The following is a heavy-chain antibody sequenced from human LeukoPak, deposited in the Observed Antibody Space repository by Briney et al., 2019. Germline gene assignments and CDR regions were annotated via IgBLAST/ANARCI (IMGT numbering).Heavy chain of an antibody. D-gene: IGHD3-22*01. CDR2: TVGGGDGT. CDR3: ARDRRHYYDSSGYYYGYYFDY. CDR1: GFTFSSTS. J-gene: IGHJ4*02. Sequence: PGGSLRLSCAASGFTFSSTSMSWVRQAPGKGLEWVAVTVGGGDGTYYADSVKGRFTISRDNSKNTLYLQMNSLRAEDTAVYYCARDRRHYYDSSGYYYGYYFDYWGQGTLVTVSS. V-gene: IGHV3-23*01.